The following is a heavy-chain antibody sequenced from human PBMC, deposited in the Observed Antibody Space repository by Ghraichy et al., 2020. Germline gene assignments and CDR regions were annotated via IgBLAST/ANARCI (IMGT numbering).Heavy chain of an antibody. J-gene: IGHJ6*03. CDR1: GESFISDYY. Sequence: SETLSLTCVVYGESFISDYYWAWIRRTPGKGLEWIGDINHSGMTTDNPSLKSRLTLSVDTSRNQFFLRLNSMTAADTAVYYCARARRRYCNAGICRAYHMDVWGKGTTVTVSS. V-gene: IGHV4-34*01. CDR3: ARARRRYCNAGICRAYHMDV. D-gene: IGHD2/OR15-2a*01. CDR2: INHSGMT.